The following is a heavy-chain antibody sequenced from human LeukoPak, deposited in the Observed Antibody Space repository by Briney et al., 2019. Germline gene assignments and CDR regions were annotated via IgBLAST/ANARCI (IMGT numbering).Heavy chain of an antibody. CDR3: ARDYSGSSSYFDY. CDR2: INPNSGGT. CDR1: GYTFTGYY. J-gene: IGHJ4*02. V-gene: IGHV1-2*02. D-gene: IGHD1-26*01. Sequence: ASVKVSCKASGYTFTGYYMHWVRQAPGQGLEWMGWINPNSGGTNYAQKFQGRVTMTRDTSISTAYMELSRLRSDDTAVYYCARDYSGSSSYFDYWGQGTLVTVSS.